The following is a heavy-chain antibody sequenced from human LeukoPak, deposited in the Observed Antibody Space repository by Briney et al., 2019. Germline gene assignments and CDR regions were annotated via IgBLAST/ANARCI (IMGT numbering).Heavy chain of an antibody. D-gene: IGHD4-17*01. V-gene: IGHV3-7*01. CDR2: IKQDGSEK. Sequence: PGGSLRLSCAASGFTFSSYWMSWGRQAPGKGLEWVANIKQDGSEKYYVDSVKGRFTISRDNAKNSLYLQMNSLRAEDTAVYYCARDEGDYGHDQFDYWGQGTLVTVSS. CDR1: GFTFSSYW. J-gene: IGHJ4*02. CDR3: ARDEGDYGHDQFDY.